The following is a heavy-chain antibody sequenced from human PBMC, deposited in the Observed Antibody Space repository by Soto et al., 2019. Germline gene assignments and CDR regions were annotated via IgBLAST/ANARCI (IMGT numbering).Heavy chain of an antibody. V-gene: IGHV4-61*01. CDR1: GGSFSSGSYY. CDR3: ASGQIQLWLIYYYYGMDV. Sequence: SETLSLTCTVSGGSFSSGSYYWSWIRQPPGKGLEWIGYIYYSGSTNYNPSLKSRVTISVDTSKNQFSLKLSSVTAADTAVYYCASGQIQLWLIYYYYGMDVWGQGTTVTVSS. CDR2: IYYSGST. D-gene: IGHD5-18*01. J-gene: IGHJ6*02.